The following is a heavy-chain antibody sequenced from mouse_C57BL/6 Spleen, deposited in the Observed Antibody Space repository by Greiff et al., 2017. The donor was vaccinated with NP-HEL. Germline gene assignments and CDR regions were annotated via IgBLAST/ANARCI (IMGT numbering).Heavy chain of an antibody. Sequence: DVKLVESGGGLVKPGGSLKLSCAASGFTFSSYAMSWVRQTPEKRLEWVATISDGGSYTYYPANVKGRFTISRDNAKNNLYLQMSHLKSEDTAMYYCARGYGNYDWYFDVWGTGTTVTVSS. J-gene: IGHJ1*03. CDR3: ARGYGNYDWYFDV. D-gene: IGHD2-1*01. V-gene: IGHV5-4*03. CDR1: GFTFSSYA. CDR2: ISDGGSYT.